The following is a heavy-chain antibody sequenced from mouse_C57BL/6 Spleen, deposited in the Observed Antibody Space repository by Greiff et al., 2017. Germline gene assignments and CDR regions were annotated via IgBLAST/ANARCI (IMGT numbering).Heavy chain of an antibody. CDR2: IDPSDSYT. CDR1: GYTFTSYW. CDR3: ARREAYYSNYDYAMDY. V-gene: IGHV1-59*01. Sequence: QVQLQQSGAELVRPGTSVKLSCKASGYTFTSYWMHWVKQRPGQGLEWIGVIDPSDSYTNYNQKFKGKATLTVDTSSSTAYMQLSSLTSEDSAVYYCARREAYYSNYDYAMDYWGQGTSVTVSS. D-gene: IGHD2-5*01. J-gene: IGHJ4*01.